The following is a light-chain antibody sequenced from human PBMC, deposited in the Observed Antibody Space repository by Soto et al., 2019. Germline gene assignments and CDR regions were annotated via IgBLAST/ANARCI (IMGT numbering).Light chain of an antibody. V-gene: IGKV3-20*01. CDR2: GTS. CDR3: QQYGSSPLT. J-gene: IGKJ4*01. Sequence: EIVLTQSPGTLSLSPGERATLSCRASQGVSSSYLAWYQQIPGQSPRLLIYGTSTRATGITDRFSGSGSGTDFTLTISGLEPEDSAVYYCQQYGSSPLTFGGGTKVEIK. CDR1: QGVSSSY.